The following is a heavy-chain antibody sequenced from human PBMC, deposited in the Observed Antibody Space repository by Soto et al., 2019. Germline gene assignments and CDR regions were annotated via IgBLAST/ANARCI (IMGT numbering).Heavy chain of an antibody. D-gene: IGHD3-22*01. CDR2: ITPFNGNT. V-gene: IGHV1-45*02. CDR1: GYTFTYRY. Sequence: SVKVSCKASGYTFTYRYLHWVRQAPGQALEWMGWITPFNGNTNYAQKFQDRVTITRDRSMSTVYMELSSLRSEDTAVYYCARVRRSSGYYYGYWGQGTPVTVSS. J-gene: IGHJ4*02. CDR3: ARVRRSSGYYYGY.